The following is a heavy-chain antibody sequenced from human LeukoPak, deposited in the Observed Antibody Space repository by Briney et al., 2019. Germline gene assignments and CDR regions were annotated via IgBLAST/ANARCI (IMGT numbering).Heavy chain of an antibody. CDR2: IWYDGSNK. V-gene: IGHV3-33*01. J-gene: IGHJ4*02. D-gene: IGHD2-2*01. CDR1: GFTFSSYG. Sequence: GGSLRPSCAASGFTFSSYGMHWVRQAPGKGLEWVAVIWYDGSNKYYADSVKGRFTISRDNSKNTLYLQMNSLRAEDTAVYYCARAPLGGIVVVPAATVDYWGQGTLVTVSS. CDR3: ARAPLGGIVVVPAATVDY.